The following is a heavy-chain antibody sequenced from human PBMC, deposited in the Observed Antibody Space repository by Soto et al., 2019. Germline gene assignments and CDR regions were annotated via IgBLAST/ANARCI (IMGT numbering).Heavy chain of an antibody. CDR2: ISAYNGNT. J-gene: IGHJ6*02. CDR1: GYTFTSYG. V-gene: IGHV1-18*01. Sequence: ASVKVSCKASGYTFTSYGISWVRQAPGQGLEWMGRISAYNGNTNYAQKFQGRVTMTTDTSTSTAYMVLRSLRSDDTAVYYCARDGRVQYSSSSGPYYYYGMDVWGQGTTVTVSS. CDR3: ARDGRVQYSSSSGPYYYYGMDV. D-gene: IGHD6-6*01.